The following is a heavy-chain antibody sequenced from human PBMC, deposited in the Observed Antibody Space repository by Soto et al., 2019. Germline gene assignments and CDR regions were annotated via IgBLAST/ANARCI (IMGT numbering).Heavy chain of an antibody. CDR2: INPNSGGT. J-gene: IGHJ6*02. V-gene: IGHV1-2*04. CDR1: GYTFTGYY. Sequence: QVQLVQSGAEVKKPGASVKVSCKASGYTFTGYYMHWVRQAPGQGLEWMGWINPNSGGTNYAQKFRGWVTMTRDTAISTAYMELSRLRSDDTAVYYCARGGAVAGIYYYYGMDVWGQGTTVTVSS. CDR3: ARGGAVAGIYYYYGMDV. D-gene: IGHD6-19*01.